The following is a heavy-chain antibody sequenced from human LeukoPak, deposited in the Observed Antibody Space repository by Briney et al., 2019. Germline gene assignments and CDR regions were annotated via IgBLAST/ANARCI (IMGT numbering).Heavy chain of an antibody. Sequence: ASVKVSCKASGYTFTGYYMHWVRQAPGQGLDWMGRINPNSGGTNYAQKFQGRVTMTRDTSISTAYMELSRLRSDDTAVYYCARVIKYYYYMDVWGKGTTVTVSS. J-gene: IGHJ6*03. D-gene: IGHD3-10*01. V-gene: IGHV1-2*06. CDR3: ARVIKYYYYMDV. CDR2: INPNSGGT. CDR1: GYTFTGYY.